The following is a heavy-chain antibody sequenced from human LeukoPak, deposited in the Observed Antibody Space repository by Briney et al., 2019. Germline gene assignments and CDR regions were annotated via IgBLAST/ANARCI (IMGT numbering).Heavy chain of an antibody. CDR2: MYHSGST. V-gene: IGHV4-38-2*02. CDR1: GYSISSAYY. CDR3: ARGFRGDNFDY. D-gene: IGHD7-27*01. Sequence: PSETLSLTCSVSGYSISSAYYWGWIRKPPGKGLEWIGTMYHSGSTNYNPSLKSRVTISVDTSKNQFSLKLSSVTAADTAVYFCARGFRGDNFDYWGQGTLVTVSS. J-gene: IGHJ4*02.